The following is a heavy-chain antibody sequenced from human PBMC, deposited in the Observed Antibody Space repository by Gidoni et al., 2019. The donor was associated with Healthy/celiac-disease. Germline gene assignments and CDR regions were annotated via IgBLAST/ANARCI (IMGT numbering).Heavy chain of an antibody. D-gene: IGHD1-26*01. Sequence: QVQLQQSGPGLVKPSQTLALTCAISGDHVPRHRAAWTWIRQSPSRGLEWLGRTNYRSKWYNDYAVSVKSRITINPDTSKNQFSLQLNSVTPEDTAVYYCARDLNDSGSYSFFDYWGQGTLVTVSS. V-gene: IGHV6-1*01. CDR1: GDHVPRHRAA. CDR2: TNYRSKWYN. J-gene: IGHJ4*02. CDR3: ARDLNDSGSYSFFDY.